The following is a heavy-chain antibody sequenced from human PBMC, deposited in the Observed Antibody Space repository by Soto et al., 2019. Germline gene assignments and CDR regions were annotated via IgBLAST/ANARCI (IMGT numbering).Heavy chain of an antibody. CDR2: ISAYNGNT. V-gene: IGHV1-18*01. CDR3: ARFLAAAGYYYYGMDV. CDR1: GYTFTSYG. Sequence: GASVKVSCKASGYTFTSYGVSWVRQAPGQGLEWMGWISAYNGNTNYAQKLQGRVTMTTDTSTSTAYMELRSLRSDDTAVYYCARFLAAAGYYYYGMDVWGQGTTVTVSS. D-gene: IGHD6-13*01. J-gene: IGHJ6*02.